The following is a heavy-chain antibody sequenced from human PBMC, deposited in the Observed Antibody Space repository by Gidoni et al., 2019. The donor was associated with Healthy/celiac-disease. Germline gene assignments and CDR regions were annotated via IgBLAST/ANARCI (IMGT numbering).Heavy chain of an antibody. J-gene: IGHJ6*02. CDR2: IYYSGST. D-gene: IGHD6-19*01. Sequence: QVQLQESGPGLVKPSETLSLTCPVSGGSISSSYWSWIRQPPGKGLEWIGYIYYSGSTNCNPSIKSRVTISVDTSKNQFSLKLSSVTAADTAVYYCARVFIAVAADGGDYGMDVWGQGTTVTVSS. V-gene: IGHV4-59*01. CDR1: GGSISSSY. CDR3: ARVFIAVAADGGDYGMDV.